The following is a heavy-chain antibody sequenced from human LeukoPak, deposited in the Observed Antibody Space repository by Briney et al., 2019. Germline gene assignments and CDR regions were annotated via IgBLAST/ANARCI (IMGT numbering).Heavy chain of an antibody. CDR1: GGSISSYY. Sequence: PSETLSLTCTVSGGSISSYYWSWIRQPPGKGLEWIGYIYYSGSTNYNPSLKSRVTISVDTSKNQFSLKLSSVTAADTAVYYCARGARVFWSGYYTVGRHFDYWGQGTLVTVSS. V-gene: IGHV4-59*12. D-gene: IGHD3-3*01. J-gene: IGHJ4*02. CDR3: ARGARVFWSGYYTVGRHFDY. CDR2: IYYSGST.